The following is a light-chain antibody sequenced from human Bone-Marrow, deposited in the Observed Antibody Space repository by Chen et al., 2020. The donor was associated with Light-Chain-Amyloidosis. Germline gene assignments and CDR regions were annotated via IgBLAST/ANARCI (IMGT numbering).Light chain of an antibody. V-gene: IGLV2-11*01. CDR1: SSDFGAYDS. CDR2: DVS. J-gene: IGLJ1*01. CDR3: CSYAGTNIPYV. Sequence: QSALTQPRSVSGSPGQSVTISCTGTSSDFGAYDSVSWYQQHPGNAPKLMIYDVSKRPSGVPDRFSGSKSGNTASLTISGLQAEDEADYYCCSYAGTNIPYVFGVGTKVTVL.